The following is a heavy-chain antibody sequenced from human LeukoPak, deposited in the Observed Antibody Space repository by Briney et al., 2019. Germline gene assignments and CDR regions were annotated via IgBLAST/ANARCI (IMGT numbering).Heavy chain of an antibody. D-gene: IGHD3-10*01. CDR2: ISGSGVNT. J-gene: IGHJ4*02. CDR3: VKGYSGPPGSFDY. CDR1: GFXFNIYA. Sequence: GGSLRLSCAASGFXFNIYAMTWVRQAPGKGLEWVSIISGSGVNTYSADSVKGRFTISRDNSKNMLYLQMNSLRADDTAVYYCVKGYSGPPGSFDYWGQGTLVTVSS. V-gene: IGHV3-23*01.